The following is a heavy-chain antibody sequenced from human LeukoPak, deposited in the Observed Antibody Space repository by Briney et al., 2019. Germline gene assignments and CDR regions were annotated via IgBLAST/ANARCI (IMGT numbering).Heavy chain of an antibody. CDR3: ARDAAIFDSSGYYFLW. CDR2: ITPMFGTA. V-gene: IGHV1-69*01. J-gene: IGHJ4*02. Sequence: GASVKVSCKASGGTFSRSGISWVRQAPGQGLEWMGGITPMFGTANYAQKFRGRVTITADESTSTAYLELTSLRSEDTAIYYCARDAAIFDSSGYYFLWWGQGALVTVSS. CDR1: GGTFSRSG. D-gene: IGHD3-22*01.